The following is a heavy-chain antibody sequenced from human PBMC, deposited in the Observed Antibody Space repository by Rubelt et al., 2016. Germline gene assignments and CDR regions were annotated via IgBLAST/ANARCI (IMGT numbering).Heavy chain of an antibody. V-gene: IGHV1-18*01. CDR1: GYTFTSYG. D-gene: IGHD3-22*01. J-gene: IGHJ4*02. CDR3: ARVEYYYDSSGYSDY. CDR2: ISAYNGNT. Sequence: QVQLVQSGAEVKKPGASVKVSCKASGYTFTSYGINWVRQAPGQGLEWMGWISAYNGNTNYAQKLQGRVTMTTDTSTGTAYMELRSLRSDDTAVYYCARVEYYYDSSGYSDYWGQGTLVTVSS.